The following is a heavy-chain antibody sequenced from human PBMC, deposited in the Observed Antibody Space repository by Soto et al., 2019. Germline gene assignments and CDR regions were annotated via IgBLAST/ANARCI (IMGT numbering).Heavy chain of an antibody. CDR3: ARPYDYYYGMDV. Sequence: GGSLRLSCAASGFTFSSYSINWVRQAPGKGLEWVSSISSSSSYIYYADSVKGRFTISRDNAKNSLYLQMNSLRAEDTAVYYCARPYDYYYGMDVWGQGTTVTVSS. V-gene: IGHV3-21*01. CDR2: ISSSSSYI. CDR1: GFTFSSYS. D-gene: IGHD3-16*01. J-gene: IGHJ6*02.